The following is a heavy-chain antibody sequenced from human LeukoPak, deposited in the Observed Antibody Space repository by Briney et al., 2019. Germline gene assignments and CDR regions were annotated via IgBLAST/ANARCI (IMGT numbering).Heavy chain of an antibody. D-gene: IGHD3-10*01. V-gene: IGHV1-8*01. Sequence: GASVKVSCKASGYTFNSYDINWVRRATGQGLEWMGWMNPNSGNTGYAQKFQGRVTMTRNTAISTAYMELNSLRSEDTAVYYCARWNYYGSGRYFLPHFDPWGQGTLVTVSS. CDR3: ARWNYYGSGRYFLPHFDP. J-gene: IGHJ5*02. CDR2: MNPNSGNT. CDR1: GYTFNSYD.